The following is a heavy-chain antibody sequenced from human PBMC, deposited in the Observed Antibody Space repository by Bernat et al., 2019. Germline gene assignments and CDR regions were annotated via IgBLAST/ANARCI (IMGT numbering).Heavy chain of an antibody. J-gene: IGHJ6*02. CDR2: INPNSGGT. CDR1: GYTFTGYY. Sequence: QVQLVQSGAEVKKPGASVKVSCKAFGYTFTGYYMHWVRQAPGQGLEWMGWINPNSGGTNYAQKFQGWVTMTRDTSISTAYMELSRLRSDDTAVYYCARDLGYCSGGSCSDGMDVWGQGTTVTVSS. D-gene: IGHD2-15*01. CDR3: ARDLGYCSGGSCSDGMDV. V-gene: IGHV1-2*04.